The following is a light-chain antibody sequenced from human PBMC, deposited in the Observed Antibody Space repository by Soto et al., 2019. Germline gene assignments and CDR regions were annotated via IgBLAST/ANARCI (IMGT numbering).Light chain of an antibody. CDR2: RNN. CDR3: AAWDDSLSGPEVV. CDR1: SSNIGSNY. V-gene: IGLV1-47*01. Sequence: QSVLTQPPSASGTPGQRVTISCSGSSSNIGSNYVYWYQQLPGTAPKLLIYRNNQRPSGVPDRFSGSKSGTSASLAISGLRSEDEADYYCAAWDDSLSGPEVVVGGGTKLTVL. J-gene: IGLJ2*01.